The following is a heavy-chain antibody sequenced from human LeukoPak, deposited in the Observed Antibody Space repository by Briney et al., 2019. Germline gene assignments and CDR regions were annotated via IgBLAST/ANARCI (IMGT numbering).Heavy chain of an antibody. Sequence: ASVKVSCKASGYTFTSYYMHWVRQAPGQGLAWMGIINPSGGSTSYAQKFQGRVTMTRDTSTSTVYMELSSLRSEDTAVYYCARADDYGDYVLGFDYWGQGTLVTVSS. CDR1: GYTFTSYY. D-gene: IGHD4-17*01. CDR3: ARADDYGDYVLGFDY. J-gene: IGHJ4*02. CDR2: INPSGGST. V-gene: IGHV1-46*01.